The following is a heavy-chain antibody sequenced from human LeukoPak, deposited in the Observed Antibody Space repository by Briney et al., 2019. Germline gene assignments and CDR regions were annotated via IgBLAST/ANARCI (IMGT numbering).Heavy chain of an antibody. J-gene: IGHJ3*02. CDR2: ISAYNGNT. CDR3: ARDREYSYGYDAFDI. V-gene: IGHV1-18*01. D-gene: IGHD5-18*01. Sequence: GASVKVSCKASGYTFTSYGISWVRQAPGQGLEWMGWISAYNGNTNYAQELQGRVTMTTDTSTSTAYMELRSLRSDDTAVYYCARDREYSYGYDAFDIWGQGTMVTVSS. CDR1: GYTFTSYG.